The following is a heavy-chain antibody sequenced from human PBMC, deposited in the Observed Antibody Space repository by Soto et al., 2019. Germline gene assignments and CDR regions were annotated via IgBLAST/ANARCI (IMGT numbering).Heavy chain of an antibody. V-gene: IGHV4-4*07. CDR3: VRDRADFSSTYYHYFSV. CDR2: IYSTGTT. D-gene: IGHD6-13*01. CDR1: GTSVRHFY. Sequence: QVQLQESGPGLVKPSQTLSLTCKVSGTSVRHFYWSWIRQSAGKGLEWLGRIYSTGTTNFNPSLKRRLTMSMDMSKNQVSMNLTAVTAADTAVYYCVRDRADFSSTYYHYFSVWGRGTLVTVSS. J-gene: IGHJ2*01.